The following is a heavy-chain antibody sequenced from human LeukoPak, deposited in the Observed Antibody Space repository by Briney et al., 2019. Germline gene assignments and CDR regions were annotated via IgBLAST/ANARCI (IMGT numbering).Heavy chain of an antibody. CDR3: ARSVVRGVIITSHNWFDP. D-gene: IGHD3-10*01. Sequence: GGSLRLSCAASGFTFSTYAMTWVRQAPGKGLEWVSLISGTGGSTYYADSVKGRFTISRDNSKNTLFLQMNSLRAEDTAVYYCARSVVRGVIITSHNWFDPWGPGTLVTVSS. V-gene: IGHV3-23*01. J-gene: IGHJ5*02. CDR2: ISGTGGST. CDR1: GFTFSTYA.